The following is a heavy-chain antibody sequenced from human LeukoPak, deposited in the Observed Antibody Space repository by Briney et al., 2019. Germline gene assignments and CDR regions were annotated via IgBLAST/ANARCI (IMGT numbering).Heavy chain of an antibody. CDR1: GYTFTSYD. V-gene: IGHV1-8*01. CDR2: MNPNSGNT. J-gene: IGHJ6*03. CDR3: ARGGGIRYFDWSPPVNMVV. D-gene: IGHD3-9*01. Sequence: ASVKVRFSSSGYTFTSYDINMVRQATGQGLEWMGWMNPNSGNTGYAQKFQGRVTMTRNTSISTAYMELSSLRSEDTAVYYCARGGGIRYFDWSPPVNMVVWGKGTTVTVSS.